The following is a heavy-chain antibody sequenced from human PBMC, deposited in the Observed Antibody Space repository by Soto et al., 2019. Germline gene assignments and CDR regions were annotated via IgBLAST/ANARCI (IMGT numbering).Heavy chain of an antibody. CDR3: AGVRDTALVTPVY. J-gene: IGHJ4*02. CDR2: ISWDGSKD. CDR1: GFTFNNCA. D-gene: IGHD5-18*01. V-gene: IGHV3-30-3*01. Sequence: PGGSLRLSCAASGFTFNNCAMYWVRQAPGKGLEWVALISWDGSKDYSADSVKGRFTISRDNSKNTLYLQMNSLRTEDTAVYYCAGVRDTALVTPVYWGQGTLVTVSS.